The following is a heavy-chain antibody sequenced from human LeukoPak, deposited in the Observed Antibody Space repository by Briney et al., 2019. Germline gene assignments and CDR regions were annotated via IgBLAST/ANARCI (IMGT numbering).Heavy chain of an antibody. CDR1: GYSFTSYW. J-gene: IGHJ5*02. Sequence: GESLQISCKGSGYSFTSYWIGWVRPMPGKGLEWMGIIYPGDSDTRYSPSFQGQVTISADKSISTAYLQWSSLKASDPAMYYCARRLYGSGSFLGDWFDPWGQGTLVTVSS. V-gene: IGHV5-51*01. CDR2: IYPGDSDT. CDR3: ARRLYGSGSFLGDWFDP. D-gene: IGHD3-10*01.